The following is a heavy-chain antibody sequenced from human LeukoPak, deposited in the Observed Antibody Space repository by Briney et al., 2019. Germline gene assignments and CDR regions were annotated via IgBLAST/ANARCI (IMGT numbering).Heavy chain of an antibody. CDR2: ISGSGGST. CDR3: ARDYYDSSGYVGGIDY. D-gene: IGHD3-22*01. J-gene: IGHJ4*02. Sequence: GGSLRLSCAASGFTFSSYAMSWVRQAPGKGLEWVSAISGSGGSTYYADSVTGRFTISRDNSKNTLYLQMNSLRAEDTAVYYCARDYYDSSGYVGGIDYWGQGTLVTVSS. V-gene: IGHV3-23*01. CDR1: GFTFSSYA.